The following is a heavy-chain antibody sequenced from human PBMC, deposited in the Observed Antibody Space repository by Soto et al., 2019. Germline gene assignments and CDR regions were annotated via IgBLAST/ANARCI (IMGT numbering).Heavy chain of an antibody. CDR2: ITSSSSYI. Sequence: GGSLRLSCAASGFTFDSYAMTWVRQAPGMGLEWVASITSSSSYIYYADSLKGRFTISRDNAKNSLFLQMNSLRADDTAVYYCARDRRSGFDLKYWGQGTLVTVSS. D-gene: IGHD5-12*01. V-gene: IGHV3-21*01. J-gene: IGHJ4*02. CDR3: ARDRRSGFDLKY. CDR1: GFTFDSYA.